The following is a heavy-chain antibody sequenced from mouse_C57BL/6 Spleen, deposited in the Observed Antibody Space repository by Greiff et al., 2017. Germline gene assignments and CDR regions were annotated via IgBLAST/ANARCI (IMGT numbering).Heavy chain of an antibody. J-gene: IGHJ2*01. D-gene: IGHD2-4*01. CDR3: ARWVDYDGVDY. V-gene: IGHV1-64*01. CDR2: IHPNSGST. CDR1: GYTFTSYW. Sequence: VHLVESGAELVKPGASVKLSCKASGYTFTSYWMHWVKQRPGQGLEWIGMIHPNSGSTNYNEKFKSKATLTVDKSSSTAYMQLSSLTSEDSAVYYCARWVDYDGVDYWGQGTTLTVSS.